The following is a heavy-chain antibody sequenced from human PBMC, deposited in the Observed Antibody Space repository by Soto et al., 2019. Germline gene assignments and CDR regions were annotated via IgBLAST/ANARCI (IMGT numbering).Heavy chain of an antibody. CDR1: GFTFSSYG. V-gene: IGHV3-33*01. CDR3: ARDSSSSGSFDY. J-gene: IGHJ4*02. D-gene: IGHD6-6*01. CDR2: IWYDGSNK. Sequence: QVQLVESGGGVVQPGRSLRLSCAASGFTFSSYGMHWVRQAPGKGLEWAAVIWYDGSNKYYADSVKGRFTISRDNSKNTLYLQMNSLRAEDTAVYYCARDSSSSGSFDYWGQGTLVTVSS.